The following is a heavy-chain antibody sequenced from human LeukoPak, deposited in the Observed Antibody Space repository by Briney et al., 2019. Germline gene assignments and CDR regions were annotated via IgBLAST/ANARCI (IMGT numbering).Heavy chain of an antibody. Sequence: GGSLRLSCAASGFTFSSYAMNWVRQAPGKGLEWVSVISGSGGSTYYAGSVKGRFTISRDNSKNTLYLQMNSLRAEDTAVYYCAKTPNYDFWGGYFGAPSINFDYWGQGTLVTVSS. V-gene: IGHV3-23*01. J-gene: IGHJ4*02. CDR1: GFTFSSYA. CDR2: ISGSGGST. D-gene: IGHD3-3*01. CDR3: AKTPNYDFWGGYFGAPSINFDY.